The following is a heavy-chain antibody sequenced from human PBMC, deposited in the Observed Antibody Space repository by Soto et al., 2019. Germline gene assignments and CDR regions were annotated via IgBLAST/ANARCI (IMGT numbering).Heavy chain of an antibody. V-gene: IGHV1-24*01. Sequence: ASVKVSCKVSGYTLTELSMHCVRQAPGKGLEWMGGFDPEDGETIYAQKFQGRVTMTEDTSTDTAYMELSSLRSEDTAVYYCATGIQLWLPYYYYYGMDVWGQGTTVTVSS. D-gene: IGHD5-18*01. CDR1: GYTLTELS. CDR2: FDPEDGET. J-gene: IGHJ6*02. CDR3: ATGIQLWLPYYYYYGMDV.